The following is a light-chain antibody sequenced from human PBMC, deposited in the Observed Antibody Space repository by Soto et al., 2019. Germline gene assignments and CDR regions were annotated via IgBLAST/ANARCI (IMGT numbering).Light chain of an antibody. Sequence: SVLTQSPGTLSLSPGEGATLSCRTSQSISSTYLALYQQRPGQAPRLLIYAASSRATGIPDRFSGSGSGTDFTLTISRLEPEDFAVYYCQQYFGSLYTFGQGTKLEIK. V-gene: IGKV3-20*01. CDR3: QQYFGSLYT. J-gene: IGKJ2*01. CDR2: AAS. CDR1: QSISSTY.